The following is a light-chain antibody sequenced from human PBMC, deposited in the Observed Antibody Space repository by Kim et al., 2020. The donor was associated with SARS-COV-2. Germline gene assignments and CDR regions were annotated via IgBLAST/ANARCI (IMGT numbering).Light chain of an antibody. CDR1: KLGDKY. J-gene: IGLJ2*01. V-gene: IGLV3-1*01. Sequence: VSPGQPASITCSGDKLGDKYACWYQQKPGPSPVLVIYQDSKRPSGIPERFSGSNSGNTATLTISGTQAMDEADYYCQAWDSSTSVVFGGGTQLTVL. CDR2: QDS. CDR3: QAWDSSTSVV.